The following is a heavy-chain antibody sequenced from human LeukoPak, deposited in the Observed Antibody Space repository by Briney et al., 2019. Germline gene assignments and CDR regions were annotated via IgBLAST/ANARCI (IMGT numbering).Heavy chain of an antibody. D-gene: IGHD2-15*01. CDR3: AIVVVAAFDMDV. V-gene: IGHV1-18*01. Sequence: GASVKDSRKASGYTFTSYGISWVRQAPGQGLEWMGWISAYNGNTNYAQKLQGRVTMTTDTSTSTAYMELRSLRSDDTAVYYCAIVVVAAFDMDVCSKGTTVTVSS. J-gene: IGHJ6*04. CDR1: GYTFTSYG. CDR2: ISAYNGNT.